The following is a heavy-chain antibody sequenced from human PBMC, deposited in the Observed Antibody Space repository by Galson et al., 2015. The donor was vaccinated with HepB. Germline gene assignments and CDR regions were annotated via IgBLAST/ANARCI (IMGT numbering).Heavy chain of an antibody. Sequence: SLRLSCAASGFTFITYTMTWVRQAPGKGLEWVSSISDGGDTTYYADSVEGRFTISRDNSKNMVYLQLNSMRVEDTAIYYCVKDWRGYTCDTTCMGNWGQGTLVTVSS. CDR1: GFTFITYT. V-gene: IGHV3-23*01. CDR3: VKDWRGYTCDTTCMGN. J-gene: IGHJ4*02. D-gene: IGHD3-3*01. CDR2: ISDGGDTT.